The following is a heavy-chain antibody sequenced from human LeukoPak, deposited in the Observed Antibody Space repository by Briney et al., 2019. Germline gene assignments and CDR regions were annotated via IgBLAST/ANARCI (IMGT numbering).Heavy chain of an antibody. CDR1: GGSLSSGDYY. CDR2: IYYSGST. CDR3: ARAGIAVAGTIVWFDP. D-gene: IGHD6-19*01. V-gene: IGHV4-30-4*01. Sequence: PSETLSLTCTVSGGSLSSGDYYWSWLRQPPGTGLEWIGYIYYSGSTYYNPSLKSRVTISVDTSKNQFSLKLSSVTAADMAVYYCARAGIAVAGTIVWFDPWGQGTLVTVSS. J-gene: IGHJ5*02.